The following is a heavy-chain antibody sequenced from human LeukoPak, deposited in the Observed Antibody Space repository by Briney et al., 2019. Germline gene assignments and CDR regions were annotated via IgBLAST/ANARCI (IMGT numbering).Heavy chain of an antibody. Sequence: GESLKISCKNSGYRVNNYWIGWVRQMPGKGLEWMGIIYPDDSDTRYSPSFQGQVTISADKSISTAYLQWSSLKASDTAMYYCERHKAERGCSGYDWGAFDVWGQGTMVSVS. D-gene: IGHD5-12*01. CDR2: IYPDDSDT. J-gene: IGHJ3*01. CDR1: GYRVNNYW. CDR3: ERHKAERGCSGYDWGAFDV. V-gene: IGHV5-51*01.